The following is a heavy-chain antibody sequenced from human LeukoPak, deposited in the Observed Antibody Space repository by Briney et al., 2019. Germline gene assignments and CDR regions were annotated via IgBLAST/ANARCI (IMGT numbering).Heavy chain of an antibody. CDR2: ISSGDTT. Sequence: PGGSLRLSCAASGFTVSRNYMSWVRQAPGKGLEWVSVISSGDTTYYADSVKGRFTISRDSSNNTLYLQMSSLRAEDTAVYFCARGPRLERHGMDVWGQGTTVTVSS. CDR3: ARGPRLERHGMDV. D-gene: IGHD1-1*01. CDR1: GFTVSRNY. J-gene: IGHJ6*02. V-gene: IGHV3-66*01.